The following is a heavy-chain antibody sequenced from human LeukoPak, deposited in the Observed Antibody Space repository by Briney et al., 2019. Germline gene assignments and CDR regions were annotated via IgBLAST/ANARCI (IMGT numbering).Heavy chain of an antibody. J-gene: IGHJ3*02. CDR2: IYPGDSDT. CDR1: GYSFANYW. CDR3: ARLYDSSGYRAFDI. D-gene: IGHD3-22*01. Sequence: GESLKISCKGSGYSFANYWIGWVRQMPGKGLEWVGIIYPGDSDTRYSPSFQGQVTISADKSISTAYLQWSSLKASDTAMYYCARLYDSSGYRAFDIWGQGTMATVSS. V-gene: IGHV5-51*01.